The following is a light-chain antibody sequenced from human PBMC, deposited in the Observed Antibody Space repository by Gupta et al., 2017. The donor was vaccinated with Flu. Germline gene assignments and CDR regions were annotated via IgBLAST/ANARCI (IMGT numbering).Light chain of an antibody. Sequence: DIQMTQSPSALSASVGDRVTITCRASQSISTYLNWYQQRPGKAPRVLIYDASRLYSGVPSRFSGSGSGTDFTLTISSLQSEDFATYYCQQSYRTPRTFGQGTKVEIK. CDR3: QQSYRTPRT. CDR1: QSISTY. V-gene: IGKV1-39*01. CDR2: DAS. J-gene: IGKJ1*01.